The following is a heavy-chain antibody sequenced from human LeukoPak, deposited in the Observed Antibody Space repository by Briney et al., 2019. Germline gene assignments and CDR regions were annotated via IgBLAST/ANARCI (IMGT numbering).Heavy chain of an antibody. CDR2: IYYSGST. CDR3: ARYIVSYPHDAFDI. V-gene: IGHV4-59*01. Sequence: SETLSLTCAVYGGSFSGYYWSWIRQPPGKGLEWIGYIYYSGSTSYNPSLKSRVTISVDTSKKQFSLKLSSVAAADTAFYYCARYIVSYPHDAFDIWGQGTMVTVSS. CDR1: GGSFSGYY. J-gene: IGHJ3*02. D-gene: IGHD1-26*01.